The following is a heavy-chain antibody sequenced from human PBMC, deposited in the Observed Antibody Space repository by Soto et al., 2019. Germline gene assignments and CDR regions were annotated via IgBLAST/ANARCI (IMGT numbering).Heavy chain of an antibody. J-gene: IGHJ4*02. V-gene: IGHV1-46*01. CDR2: INPNGGST. D-gene: IGHD5-18*01. CDR1: GYTFTHYY. CDR3: ATSVNSAMAFDY. Sequence: ASVKVSCKASGYTFTHYYIHWVRQAPGQGLEWMGIINPNGGSTTYAQKFRAGFTMTRDTSTSTVYMELSSLRSEDSAVYYCATSVNSAMAFDYWGQGTLVTVSS.